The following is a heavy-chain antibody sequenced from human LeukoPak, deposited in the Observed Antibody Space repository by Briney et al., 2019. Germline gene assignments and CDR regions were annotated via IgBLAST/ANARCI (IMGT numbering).Heavy chain of an antibody. CDR1: GGSFSGYY. CDR3: ASLGTYYYGSGSSW. J-gene: IGHJ4*02. D-gene: IGHD3-10*01. Sequence: PSETPSLTCAVYGGSFSGYYWSWIRQPPGKGLEWIGEINHSGSTNYNPSLKSRVTISVDTSKNQFSLKLSSVTAADTAVYYCASLGTYYYGSGSSWWGQGTLVTVSS. CDR2: INHSGST. V-gene: IGHV4-34*01.